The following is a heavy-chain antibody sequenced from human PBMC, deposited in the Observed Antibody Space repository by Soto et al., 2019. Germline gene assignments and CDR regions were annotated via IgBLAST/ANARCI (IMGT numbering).Heavy chain of an antibody. CDR2: ISHDGSEQ. J-gene: IGHJ6*02. CDR3: VKDRVPGAYGHYYGMDV. V-gene: IGHV3-30*18. D-gene: IGHD5-12*01. Sequence: GGSLRLSCRVSGITLNNSGIHWVRQAPGKGLEWMAAISHDGSEQYYADSMKGRLNISRDNSKNTVNLQMNSLRGEDTAIYYCVKDRVPGAYGHYYGMDVWGQGTTVTVSS. CDR1: GITLNNSG.